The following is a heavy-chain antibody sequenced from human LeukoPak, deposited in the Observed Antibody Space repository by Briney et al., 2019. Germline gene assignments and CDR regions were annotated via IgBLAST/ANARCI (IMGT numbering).Heavy chain of an antibody. CDR1: GDTFTSYD. CDR2: MSRNSGNT. D-gene: IGHD6-13*01. CDR3: ARGPPESSISDS. Sequence: GASVKVSCKASGDTFTSYDMNWVRQATGQGLEWMGWMSRNSGNTGYAQQFQGRVTMTSNTSISTAYMELSSLTSDDTAVYYCARGPPESSISDSWGEGTQVTVSS. V-gene: IGHV1-8*01. J-gene: IGHJ1*01.